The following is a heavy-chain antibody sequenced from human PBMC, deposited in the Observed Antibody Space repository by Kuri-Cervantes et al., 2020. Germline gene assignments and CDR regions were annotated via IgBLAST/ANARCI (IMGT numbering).Heavy chain of an antibody. CDR1: GFTFSNYW. Sequence: GESLKISCAASGFTFSNYWMSWVRQAPGKGLEWVAVIWYGGSKKYHADSVEGRFTISRDNSKNLLYLQMNSLRAEDTAVYYCARDPRYSSSLGDYWGQGTLVTVSS. V-gene: IGHV3-33*08. J-gene: IGHJ4*02. CDR3: ARDPRYSSSLGDY. CDR2: IWYGGSKK. D-gene: IGHD6-6*01.